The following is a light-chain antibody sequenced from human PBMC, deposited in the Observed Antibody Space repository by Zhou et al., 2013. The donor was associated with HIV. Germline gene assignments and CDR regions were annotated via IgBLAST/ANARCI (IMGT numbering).Light chain of an antibody. CDR1: QSVSSSY. CDR2: AAS. V-gene: IGKV3-20*01. CDR3: QHYSNSLWT. J-gene: IGKJ1*01. Sequence: IVLTQSPGTLSLSPGERATLSCRASQSVSSSYLAWYQQKPGQAPRLLIFAASSRATGIPDRFSGSGSGTDFTLTIDRLEPEDFAVYYCQHYSNSLWTFGQGTKVEMK.